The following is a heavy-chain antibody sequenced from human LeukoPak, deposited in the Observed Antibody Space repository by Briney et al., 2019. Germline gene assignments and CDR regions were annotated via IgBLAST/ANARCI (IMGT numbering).Heavy chain of an antibody. J-gene: IGHJ4*02. CDR3: ARDLYYYDSSGYDDY. CDR2: IKQDGSEK. D-gene: IGHD3-22*01. CDR1: GFTFSSYW. Sequence: GGSLRLSCAASGFTFSSYWMSWVRQAPGKGLEWVANIKQDGSEKYYVDSVKGRLTISRDNAKNSLYLQMNSLRAEDTAVYYCARDLYYYDSSGYDDYWGQGTLVTVSS. V-gene: IGHV3-7*01.